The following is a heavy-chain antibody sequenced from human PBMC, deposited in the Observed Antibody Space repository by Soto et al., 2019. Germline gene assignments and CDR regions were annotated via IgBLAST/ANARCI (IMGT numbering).Heavy chain of an antibody. CDR1: GFPFSSYE. D-gene: IGHD4-17*01. CDR2: SSSSGGTI. CDR3: SRLPMNRLNPDDQAVQYCAREPPSTVVTRYYYYYGMDV. J-gene: IGHJ6*02. V-gene: IGHV3-48*03. Sequence: PWGCLRLSCAASGFPFSSYEMNWVRQAPGKWLEWVSYSSSSGGTIYSADSVKGRFTISRCNAKNSLYLQMNCLRSDYSAVSYSSRLPMNRLNPDDQAVQYCAREPPSTVVTRYYYYYGMDVLGQGPTVT.